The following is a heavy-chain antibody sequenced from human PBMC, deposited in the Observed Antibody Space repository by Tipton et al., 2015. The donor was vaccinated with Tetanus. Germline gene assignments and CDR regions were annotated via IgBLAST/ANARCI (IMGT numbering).Heavy chain of an antibody. CDR3: ARDIEEVGATKYFDY. CDR1: GASISSYY. V-gene: IGHV4-59*01. D-gene: IGHD1-26*01. J-gene: IGHJ4*02. CDR2: IHSSGST. Sequence: TLSLTCTVSGASISSYYWSWIRQPPGKGPEWIGQIHSSGSTNYIPSLKSRVTISLDTSKNQFSLRLTSVTAADSAVYYCARDIEEVGATKYFDYWGQGTLVTVSS.